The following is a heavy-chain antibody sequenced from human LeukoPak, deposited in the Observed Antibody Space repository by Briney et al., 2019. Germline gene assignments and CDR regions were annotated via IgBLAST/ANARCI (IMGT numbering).Heavy chain of an antibody. J-gene: IGHJ5*02. D-gene: IGHD6-19*01. CDR1: GYTFTGYY. CDR2: INPNSGGT. CDR3: ARILSVAGTANWFGH. Sequence: ASVKVSCKASGYTFTGYYMHWVRQAPGQGLEWMGRINPNSGGTNYAQKFQGRVTMTRDTYISTASMELSRLRSGDTAVYYCARILSVAGTANWFGHWGQGTLVTVSS. V-gene: IGHV1-2*06.